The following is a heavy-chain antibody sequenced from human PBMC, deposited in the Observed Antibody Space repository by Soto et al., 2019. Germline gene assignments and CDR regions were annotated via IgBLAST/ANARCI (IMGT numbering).Heavy chain of an antibody. J-gene: IGHJ5*02. CDR1: GRSISSYY. CDR2: IYYSGST. D-gene: IGHD2-8*02. V-gene: IGHV4-59*08. CDR3: ARQGQPLLVKNWFDP. Sequence: SETLSLPYTVPGRSISSYYWSLIRQPPGKGLEWIWYIYYSGSTNYNPSLKSRVTMSVDTSRSQVSLTLRSVTAPDTAVYYCARQGQPLLVKNWFDPWGQGTLVTVSS.